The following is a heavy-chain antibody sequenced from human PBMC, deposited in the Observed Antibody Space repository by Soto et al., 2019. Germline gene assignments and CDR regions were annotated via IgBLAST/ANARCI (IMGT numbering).Heavy chain of an antibody. J-gene: IGHJ5*02. D-gene: IGHD3-22*01. V-gene: IGHV4-61*01. Sequence: SETPSLTCTVAGDSVSSGTYYWSWIRQPPGKGLEWIGNIHYSGSTNYNPSLKSRVTMSVDTSKNQFSLKLTFVTAADTAMFYCARSSFYYDTSGYAVAWFDPWGQGTPVTVSS. CDR3: ARSSFYYDTSGYAVAWFDP. CDR1: GDSVSSGTYY. CDR2: IHYSGST.